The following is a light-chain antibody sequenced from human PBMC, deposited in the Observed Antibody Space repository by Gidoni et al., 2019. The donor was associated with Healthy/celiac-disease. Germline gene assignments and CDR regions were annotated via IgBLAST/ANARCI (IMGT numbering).Light chain of an antibody. Sequence: DIQMTQSPSTLSASVGDRVTITCRASQSISSWLAWYQQKPGKAPKLLIYYASSLESGVPSRFSGSGSGTEFTLTISSLQPDDFATYYCQQYNSYPRTFXXXTKVEIK. CDR2: YAS. J-gene: IGKJ1*01. CDR3: QQYNSYPRT. V-gene: IGKV1-5*03. CDR1: QSISSW.